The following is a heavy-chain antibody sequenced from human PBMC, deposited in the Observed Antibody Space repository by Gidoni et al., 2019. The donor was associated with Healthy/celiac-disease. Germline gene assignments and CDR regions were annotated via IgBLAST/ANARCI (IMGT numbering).Heavy chain of an antibody. J-gene: IGHJ6*03. D-gene: IGHD6-19*01. V-gene: IGHV4-59*08. CDR2: IYYSGST. Sequence: IQLQASGTGLVKPSATLSRTCTDPVASIIRYYWSWIRQPPGKGLEWIGYIYYSGSTNYNPSFKSRVTISADTSKNQFLPKLSSVTAADTAVYYCARSSSGWQGYYYYYMDVWGKGTTVTVSS. CDR1: VASIIRYY. CDR3: ARSSSGWQGYYYYYMDV.